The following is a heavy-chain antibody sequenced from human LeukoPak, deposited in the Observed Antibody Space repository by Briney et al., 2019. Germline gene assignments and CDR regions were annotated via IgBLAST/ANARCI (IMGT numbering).Heavy chain of an antibody. CDR1: GYTFTSYG. Sequence: GASVTVSCKASGYTFTSYGISWVRQAPAQGLEWMGWISAHNGNTNYAQKLQGRVTLTTDTSTSTAYMEVRSLRSDDTAVYYCARGARFIAAARGDYWGQGTLVTVSS. CDR3: ARGARFIAAARGDY. V-gene: IGHV1-18*04. D-gene: IGHD6-13*01. CDR2: ISAHNGNT. J-gene: IGHJ4*02.